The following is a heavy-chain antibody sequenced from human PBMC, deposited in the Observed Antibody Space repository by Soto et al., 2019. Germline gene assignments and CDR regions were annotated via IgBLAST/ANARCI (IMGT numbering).Heavy chain of an antibody. V-gene: IGHV1-69*13. D-gene: IGHD2-15*01. CDR2: IIPIFGTA. Sequence: SVKVSFKASGGTFGSYAISWVRQAPGQGLEWMGGIIPIFGTANYAQKFQGRVTITADESTSTAYMELSSLRSEDTAVYYCARGIVVVVAATRSDIYYYYGMDVWGQGTTVTVSS. CDR1: GGTFGSYA. CDR3: ARGIVVVVAATRSDIYYYYGMDV. J-gene: IGHJ6*02.